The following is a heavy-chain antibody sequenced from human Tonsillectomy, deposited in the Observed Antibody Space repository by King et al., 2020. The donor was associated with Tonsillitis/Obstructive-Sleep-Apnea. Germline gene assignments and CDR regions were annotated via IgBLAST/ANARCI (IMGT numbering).Heavy chain of an antibody. CDR3: AGSGYYLDY. V-gene: IGHV3-33*01. CDR2: IWYDGSNK. D-gene: IGHD3-22*01. CDR1: GFTFSSYG. Sequence: QLVESGGGVVQPGRSLRLSCAASGFTFSSYGMHWVRQAPGKGLEWVAVIWYDGSNKYYADSVKGRFTISRDNSKNTLYLQMNSLRAEDTAVYYCAGSGYYLDYWGQGTLVTVSS. J-gene: IGHJ4*02.